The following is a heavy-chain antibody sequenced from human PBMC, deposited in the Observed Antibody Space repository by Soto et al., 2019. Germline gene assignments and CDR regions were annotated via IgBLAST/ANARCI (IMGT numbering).Heavy chain of an antibody. CDR3: TRVGDYDILTGYYMGGYGMDV. CDR1: GFTFGDYA. V-gene: IGHV3-49*03. J-gene: IGHJ6*02. D-gene: IGHD3-9*01. Sequence: GGSLRLSXTASGFTFGDYAMSWFRQAPGKGLEWVGFIRSKAYGGTTEYAASVKGRFTISRDDSKSIAYLQMNSLKTEDTAVYYCTRVGDYDILTGYYMGGYGMDVWGQGTTVTVSS. CDR2: IRSKAYGGTT.